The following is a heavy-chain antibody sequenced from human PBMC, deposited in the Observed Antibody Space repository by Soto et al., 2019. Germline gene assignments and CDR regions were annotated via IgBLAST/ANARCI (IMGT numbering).Heavy chain of an antibody. V-gene: IGHV3-9*01. CDR2: ISWNSGSI. Sequence: VQLVESGGGLVQPGRSLRLSCAASGFMFDDYDMHWVRQASGKGLEWVSRISWNSGSIDYADSVKGRFTISRDNAKTSLYLQINSLRPEDTALYYCAKDATVAAYYFDNWGQGTLVTVSS. J-gene: IGHJ4*02. CDR3: AKDATVAAYYFDN. D-gene: IGHD6-19*01. CDR1: GFMFDDYD.